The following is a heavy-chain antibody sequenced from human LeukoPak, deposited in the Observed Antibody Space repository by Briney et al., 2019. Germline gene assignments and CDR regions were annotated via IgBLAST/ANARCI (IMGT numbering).Heavy chain of an antibody. CDR2: ISYDGSNK. CDR3: ARARGYSNLFDY. Sequence: GGSLRLSCAASGFTFSSYGMHWVRQAPGKGLEWVAVISYDGSNKYYADSVKGRFTISRDNSKNTLYLQMNSLRAEDTAVYYCARARGYSNLFDYWGQGTLVTVSS. CDR1: GFTFSSYG. D-gene: IGHD4-11*01. V-gene: IGHV3-30*03. J-gene: IGHJ4*02.